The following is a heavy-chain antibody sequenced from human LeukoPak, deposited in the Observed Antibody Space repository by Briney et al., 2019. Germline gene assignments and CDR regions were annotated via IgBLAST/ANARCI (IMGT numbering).Heavy chain of an antibody. J-gene: IGHJ4*02. CDR2: INPNSGGT. D-gene: IGHD6-19*01. Sequence: ASVKVSCKASGGTFSSYAISWVRQAPGQGLEWMGWINPNSGGTNYAQKFQGWVTMTRDTSISTAYMELSRLRSDDTAVYYCARHADSSGLDYWGQGTLVTVSS. CDR3: ARHADSSGLDY. CDR1: GGTFSSYA. V-gene: IGHV1-2*04.